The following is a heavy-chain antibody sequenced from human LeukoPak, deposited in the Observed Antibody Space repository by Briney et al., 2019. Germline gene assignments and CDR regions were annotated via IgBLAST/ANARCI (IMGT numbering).Heavy chain of an antibody. J-gene: IGHJ4*02. CDR1: GYTFTSHG. D-gene: IGHD3-10*01. CDR2: ISAYNGNT. V-gene: IGHV1-18*04. Sequence: GASVTVSCKASGYTFTSHGISWVRQAPGQGLEWMGWISAYNGNTNYAQKLQGRVTMTTDTSTSTAHMELRSLRSDDTAVYYCARDLVYYGSGSYSKRGLFDYWGQGSLVTVSS. CDR3: ARDLVYYGSGSYSKRGLFDY.